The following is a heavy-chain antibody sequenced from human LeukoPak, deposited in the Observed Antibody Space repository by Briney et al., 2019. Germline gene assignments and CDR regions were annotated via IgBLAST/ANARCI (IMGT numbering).Heavy chain of an antibody. V-gene: IGHV4-59*08. CDR3: ATSALNLNFDWLPAYYYGMDV. J-gene: IGHJ6*02. Sequence: SETLSLTCTVSGGSISSYYWSWIRQPPGKGLEWIGYIXXXXSTNYNPSLKSRVTISVDTSKNQFSLKLSSVTAADTVVYYCATSALNLNFDWLPAYYYGMDVWGQGTTVTVSS. CDR1: GGSISSYY. CDR2: IXXXXST. D-gene: IGHD3-9*01.